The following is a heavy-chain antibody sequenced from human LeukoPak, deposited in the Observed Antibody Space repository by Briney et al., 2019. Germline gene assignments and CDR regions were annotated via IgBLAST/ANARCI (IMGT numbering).Heavy chain of an antibody. V-gene: IGHV5-51*01. D-gene: IGHD3-22*01. CDR2: IYPGDSHT. Sequence: GESLKISCKGSEYSFTSYWVGWVRQMPGKGLEWMGVIYPGDSHTRYSPSFQGQVTISVDKSISTAYLQWSSLRASDTAMYLFARRIFYNSPWGFDDWGQGTLVTVSS. CDR3: ARRIFYNSPWGFDD. J-gene: IGHJ4*02. CDR1: EYSFTSYW.